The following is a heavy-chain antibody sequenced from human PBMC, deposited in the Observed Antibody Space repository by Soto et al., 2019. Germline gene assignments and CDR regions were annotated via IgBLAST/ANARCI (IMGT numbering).Heavy chain of an antibody. Sequence: GGSLRLSCATFGLTFRNYEMNWVRQAPGKGLEWVSYISTSGSLTYYAESVKGRFSVSRDNAKNSLHLQMDSLRDEDTALYYCAREDADNRPYTFDFWGQGTRCTASS. D-gene: IGHD2-2*02. CDR1: GLTFRNYE. CDR3: AREDADNRPYTFDF. CDR2: ISTSGSLT. J-gene: IGHJ4*02. V-gene: IGHV3-48*03.